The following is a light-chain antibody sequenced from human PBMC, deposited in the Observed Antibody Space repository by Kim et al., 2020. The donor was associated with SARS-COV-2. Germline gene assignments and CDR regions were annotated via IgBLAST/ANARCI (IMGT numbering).Light chain of an antibody. CDR1: ELGDKY. CDR3: QAWDSNSWV. Sequence: SYELTQPPSVSVSPGQTASITCSGDELGDKYASWYQQKPGQSPVLVIYEDKKRPSGIPERFSGSNSGNTATLTISGTQAMDEADYYCQAWDSNSWVFGGGTQLTVL. CDR2: EDK. V-gene: IGLV3-1*01. J-gene: IGLJ3*02.